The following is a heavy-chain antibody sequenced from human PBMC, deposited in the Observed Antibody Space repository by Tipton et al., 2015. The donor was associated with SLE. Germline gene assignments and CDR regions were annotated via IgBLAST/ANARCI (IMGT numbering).Heavy chain of an antibody. D-gene: IGHD5-18*01. CDR3: ARERGQLWLQEGGFDY. V-gene: IGHV3-21*01. CDR1: GFTFSSYS. CDR2: ISSSSSYI. J-gene: IGHJ4*02. Sequence: SLRLSCAASGFTFSSYSMNWVRQAPGKGLEWVSSISSSSSYIYYADSVKGRFTISRDNAKNSLYLQMNSLRAEDTAVYYCARERGQLWLQEGGFDYWGQGTLVTVSS.